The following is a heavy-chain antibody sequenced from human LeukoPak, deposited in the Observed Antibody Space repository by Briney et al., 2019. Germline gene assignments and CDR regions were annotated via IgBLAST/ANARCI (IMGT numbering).Heavy chain of an antibody. CDR1: GYTFTGYY. J-gene: IGHJ3*02. CDR2: ISAYNGNT. Sequence: ASVKVSCKASGYTFTGYYMHWVRQAPGQGLEWMGWISAYNGNTNYAQKLQGRVTMTTDTSTSTAYMELRSLRSDDTAVYYCARESITMVRGVHDAFDIWGQGTMVTVSS. D-gene: IGHD3-10*01. CDR3: ARESITMVRGVHDAFDI. V-gene: IGHV1-18*04.